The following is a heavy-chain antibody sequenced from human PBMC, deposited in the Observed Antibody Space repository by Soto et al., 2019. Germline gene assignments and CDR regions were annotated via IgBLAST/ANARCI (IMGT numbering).Heavy chain of an antibody. V-gene: IGHV6-1*01. CDR3: AGGGGTWPTEIEIQNYYGMDV. CDR1: GDSVSSNSAA. D-gene: IGHD1-1*01. J-gene: IGHJ6*02. CDR2: TYYRSKWYN. Sequence: SQTLSLTCAISGDSVSSNSAAWNWIRQSPSRGLEWLGRTYYRSKWYNDYAVSVKSRITINPDTSKNQFSLQLNSVTPEDTAVYYCAGGGGTWPTEIEIQNYYGMDVWGQGTTVTVSS.